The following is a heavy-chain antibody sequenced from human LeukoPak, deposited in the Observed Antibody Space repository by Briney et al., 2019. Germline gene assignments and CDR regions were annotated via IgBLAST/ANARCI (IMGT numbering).Heavy chain of an antibody. CDR3: AKSGLAMINYYFDY. CDR1: GFTFSTYA. J-gene: IGHJ4*02. CDR2: ISANGGRT. D-gene: IGHD5-18*01. Sequence: GGSRRLSCAASGFTFSTYAMSWVRQAPGKGLEWVSAISANGGRTYYADSVKGRFIISRDNTRNTLYLQMNSLRAEDTAVYYCAKSGLAMINYYFDYWGQGTLVTVSS. V-gene: IGHV3-23*01.